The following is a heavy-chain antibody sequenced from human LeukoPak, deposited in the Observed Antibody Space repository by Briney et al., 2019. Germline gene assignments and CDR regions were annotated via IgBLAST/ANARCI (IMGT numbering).Heavy chain of an antibody. Sequence: PGRSLRLSCAASGSTFDDYAMHWVRQAPGKGLEWVSTFKTKYHQVYYAESVRGRFAISTDNSRNTVFLQMNSLRADDTALYYCARSVPDYTRFDYWGQGALVTVSS. CDR1: GSTFDDYA. CDR2: FKTKYHQV. CDR3: ARSVPDYTRFDY. D-gene: IGHD4-11*01. J-gene: IGHJ4*02. V-gene: IGHV3-23*05.